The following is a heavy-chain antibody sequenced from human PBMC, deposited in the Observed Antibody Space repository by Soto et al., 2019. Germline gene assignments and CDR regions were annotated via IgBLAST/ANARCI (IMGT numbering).Heavy chain of an antibody. CDR1: GFSFRGYA. J-gene: IGHJ2*01. Sequence: AGGSLRLSCAASGFSFRGYALSWVRQAPGKGLEWVSTISGSDGKTFYADSVKGRFSISRDTSQSTLYLQMNSLRADDTAMYYCAKEFRVVAGPWYFDLWGRGTLVTVSS. D-gene: IGHD6-19*01. CDR3: AKEFRVVAGPWYFDL. V-gene: IGHV3-23*01. CDR2: ISGSDGKT.